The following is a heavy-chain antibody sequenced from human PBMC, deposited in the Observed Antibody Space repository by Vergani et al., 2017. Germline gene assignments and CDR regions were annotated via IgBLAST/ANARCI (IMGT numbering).Heavy chain of an antibody. CDR1: GYSLTELT. J-gene: IGHJ4*02. CDR3: ARAGSYYYDSLDY. CDR2: FDPEHGEV. Sequence: QVQLVQSGSEVRKPGASVKVSCQVSGYSLTELTIHWVRQAPGKGLEWMGGFDPEHGEVTFAHHIQGRVTMTEDRSTDTAYMELSSLRSEDTAVYYCARAGSYYYDSLDYWGQGTLVTVSS. V-gene: IGHV1-24*01. D-gene: IGHD3-22*01.